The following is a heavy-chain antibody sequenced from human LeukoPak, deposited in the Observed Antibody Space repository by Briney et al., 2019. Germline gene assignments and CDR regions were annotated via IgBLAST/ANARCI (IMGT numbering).Heavy chain of an antibody. D-gene: IGHD2-15*01. CDR3: ARDASIVVVVAALRH. CDR1: GFTFSSYA. CDR2: ISYDGSNK. J-gene: IGHJ4*02. V-gene: IGHV3-30*01. Sequence: GRSLRLSCAASGFTFSSYAMHWVRQAPGKGLEGVAVISYDGSNKYYADAVKGRFTISRDNSKNTLYLQMNSMRAEDTAVYYCARDASIVVVVAALRHWGQGTLVTVSS.